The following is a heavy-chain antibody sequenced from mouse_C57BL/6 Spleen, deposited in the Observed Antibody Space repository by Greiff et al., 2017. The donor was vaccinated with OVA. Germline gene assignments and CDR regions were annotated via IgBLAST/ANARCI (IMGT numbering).Heavy chain of an antibody. V-gene: IGHV1-76*01. CDR3: ARFGYGLDY. D-gene: IGHD2-2*01. Sequence: VHLVESGAELVRPGASVKLSCKASGYTFTDYYINWVKQRPGQGLEWIARIYPGSGNTYYNEKFKGKATLTAEKSSSTAYMQLSSLTSEDSAVYFCARFGYGLDYWGQGTTLTVSS. CDR1: GYTFTDYY. J-gene: IGHJ2*01. CDR2: IYPGSGNT.